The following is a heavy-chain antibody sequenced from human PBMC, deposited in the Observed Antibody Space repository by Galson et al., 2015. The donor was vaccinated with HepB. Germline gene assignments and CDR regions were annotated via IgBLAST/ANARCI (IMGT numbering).Heavy chain of an antibody. D-gene: IGHD4-11*01. Sequence: SVKVSCKASGYTFTSYAMHWVRQAPGQRLEWMGWINAGNGNTKYSQKFQGRVTITRDTSASTAYMELSSLRSEDTAVYYCARDWEDSNYGYYYYGMDVWGQGTTVTVSS. CDR3: ARDWEDSNYGYYYYGMDV. J-gene: IGHJ6*02. CDR2: INAGNGNT. V-gene: IGHV1-3*01. CDR1: GYTFTSYA.